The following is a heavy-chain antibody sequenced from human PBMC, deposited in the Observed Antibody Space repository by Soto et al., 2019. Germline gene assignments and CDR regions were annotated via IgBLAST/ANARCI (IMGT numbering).Heavy chain of an antibody. V-gene: IGHV3-23*01. CDR1: GFTFSNYA. Sequence: GGSLRLSCAASGFTFSNYAMSWVRQAPGKGLEWVSSISDNGATTYFADSVKGRFTISRDNSKNTVYLQMNSLRAEDTAVYYCARYDSSGYYWPYYYYGMDVWGQGTTVTVSS. CDR2: ISDNGATT. D-gene: IGHD3-22*01. CDR3: ARYDSSGYYWPYYYYGMDV. J-gene: IGHJ6*02.